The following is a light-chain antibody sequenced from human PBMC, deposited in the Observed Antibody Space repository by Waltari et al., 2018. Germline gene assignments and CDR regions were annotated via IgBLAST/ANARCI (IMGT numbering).Light chain of an antibody. CDR1: SGHSTNV. CDR3: QTGGHGTWV. CDR2: VNSDGSH. V-gene: IGLV4-69*01. J-gene: IGLJ3*02. Sequence: QLVLTQSPSASASLGASVKLTCTLSSGHSTNVIAWLQKRPEEGPRYLMKVNSDGSHNKGDEIPYRFSGSSSGAERYLTISSLQSEDEADYYCQTGGHGTWVFGGGTKLTVL.